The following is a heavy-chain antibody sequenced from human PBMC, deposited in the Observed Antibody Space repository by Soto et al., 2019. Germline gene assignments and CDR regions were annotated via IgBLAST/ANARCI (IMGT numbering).Heavy chain of an antibody. V-gene: IGHV4-31*03. Sequence: NPSETLSLTCTVSGGSITTGGSYWSWIRQHPGKGLEWIGNIYHSGNTYYNPSLKSRLTISVDTSKNHFSLMVDSVTAADTAVYYCARDKIFWAENIVATIGAGYDAFDIWGQGTMVTVSS. CDR3: ARDKIFWAENIVATIGAGYDAFDI. J-gene: IGHJ3*02. CDR1: GGSITTGGSY. CDR2: IYHSGNT. D-gene: IGHD5-12*01.